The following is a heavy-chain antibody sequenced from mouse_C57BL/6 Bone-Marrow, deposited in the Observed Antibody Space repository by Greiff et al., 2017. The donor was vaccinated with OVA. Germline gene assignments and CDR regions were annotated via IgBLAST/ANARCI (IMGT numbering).Heavy chain of an antibody. CDR3: ASVRYYAMDY. V-gene: IGHV3-6*01. J-gene: IGHJ4*01. Sequence: VQLKESGPGLVQPSPSLSLTCSVTGYSIHSGYYWNWIRQFPGNKLEWMGYISYDGSNNYNPSLKNRISITRDTSKNQFFLKLNSVTTEDTATYYCASVRYYAMDYWCQGTSVTVSS. CDR2: ISYDGSN. CDR1: GYSIHSGYY.